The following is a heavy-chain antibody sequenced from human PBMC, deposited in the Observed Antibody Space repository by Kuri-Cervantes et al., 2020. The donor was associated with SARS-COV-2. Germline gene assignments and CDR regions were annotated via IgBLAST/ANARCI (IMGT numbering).Heavy chain of an antibody. CDR2: IIPIFGTA. D-gene: IGHD3-22*01. CDR3: ATTNDSILLGFDAFDI. V-gene: IGHV1-69*13. CDR1: GDSFSSYS. J-gene: IGHJ3*02. Sequence: SVKVSCKASGDSFSSYSFSWVRQAPGQGLEWMGGIIPIFGTANYAQKFQGRVTITADESTSTAYMELSSLRSEDTAVYYCATTNDSILLGFDAFDIWGQGTMVTVSS.